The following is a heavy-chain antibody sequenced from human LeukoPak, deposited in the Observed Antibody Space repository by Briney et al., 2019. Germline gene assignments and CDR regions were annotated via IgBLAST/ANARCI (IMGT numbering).Heavy chain of an antibody. V-gene: IGHV3-53*01. CDR3: AREPYGGNLYYFDY. J-gene: IGHJ4*02. CDR2: IYSGGST. D-gene: IGHD4-23*01. Sequence: GGSLRLSCAASGFTVSSNYMNWVRQAPGEGLEWVSVIYSGGSTYYADSAKGRFTISRDNSKNTLYLQMNSLRAEDTAVYYCAREPYGGNLYYFDYWGQGTLVTVSS. CDR1: GFTVSSNY.